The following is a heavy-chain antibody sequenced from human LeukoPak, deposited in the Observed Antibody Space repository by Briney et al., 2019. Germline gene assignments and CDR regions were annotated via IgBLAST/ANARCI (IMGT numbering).Heavy chain of an antibody. CDR1: GFTVSSNY. D-gene: IGHD3-3*01. CDR3: ARARLEWLSPGYYYYMDV. J-gene: IGHJ6*03. CDR2: IYSGGST. V-gene: IGHV3-53*01. Sequence: GGSLRLSCAASGFTVSSNYMSWVRQAPGKVLEWVSVIYSGGSTYYADSVKGRFTISSDNSKDTLYLQMNSLRAEDTAVYYCARARLEWLSPGYYYYMDVWRKGTTVTVSS.